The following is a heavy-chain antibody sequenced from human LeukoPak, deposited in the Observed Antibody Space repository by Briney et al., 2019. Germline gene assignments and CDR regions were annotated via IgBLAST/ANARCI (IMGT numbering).Heavy chain of an antibody. CDR3: ARAPSYYDILTAPYGMDV. Sequence: GRSLRFSCAASGFTFSSYAMHWVRQAPGKGLEWVAVISYDGSNKYYADSVKGRFTISRDNSKNTLYLQMNSLRAEDTAVYYCARAPSYYDILTAPYGMDVWGKGTTVTVSS. D-gene: IGHD3-9*01. CDR1: GFTFSSYA. V-gene: IGHV3-30*04. CDR2: ISYDGSNK. J-gene: IGHJ6*04.